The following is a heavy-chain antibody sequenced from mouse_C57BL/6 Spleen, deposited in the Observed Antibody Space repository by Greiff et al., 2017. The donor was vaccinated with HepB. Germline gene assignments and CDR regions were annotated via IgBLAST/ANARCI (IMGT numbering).Heavy chain of an antibody. V-gene: IGHV1-15*01. J-gene: IGHJ4*01. D-gene: IGHD1-1*01. Sequence: VQLVESGAELVRPGASVTLSCKASGYTFTDYEMHWVKQTPVHGLEWIGAIDPETGGTAYNQKFKCKAILTADKSSSTAYMERRSLTSEDSAVYYCRVYGSSRDYYAMDYWGQGTSGTVSS. CDR2: IDPETGGT. CDR3: RVYGSSRDYYAMDY. CDR1: GYTFTDYE.